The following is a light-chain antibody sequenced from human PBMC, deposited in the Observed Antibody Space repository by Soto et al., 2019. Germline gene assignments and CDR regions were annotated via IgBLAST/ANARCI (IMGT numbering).Light chain of an antibody. CDR1: QGISSY. V-gene: IGKV1-8*01. J-gene: IGKJ4*01. Sequence: AIRMTQSTSSLSASTGDRVTITCRASQGISSYLAWYQQKPGKAPKLLIYATYNPQSGVPSRFSGSGSGTEFTLTISRLEPEDFAVYYCQQYGSSPLTFGGGTKVDI. CDR2: ATY. CDR3: QQYGSSPLT.